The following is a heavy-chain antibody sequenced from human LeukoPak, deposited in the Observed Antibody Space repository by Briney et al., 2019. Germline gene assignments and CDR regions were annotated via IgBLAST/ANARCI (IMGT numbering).Heavy chain of an antibody. V-gene: IGHV3-23*01. Sequence: GGSLRLSCAASGLSVSRKYLTWVRQAPGKGLEWVSIIGASGGDIHYADSVKGRFSISRDNPKNTLTLQMNSLRVDDTAVYYCARDPNWGSGYWGQGTLVTVSS. CDR2: IGASGGDI. CDR3: ARDPNWGSGY. CDR1: GLSVSRKY. J-gene: IGHJ4*02. D-gene: IGHD7-27*01.